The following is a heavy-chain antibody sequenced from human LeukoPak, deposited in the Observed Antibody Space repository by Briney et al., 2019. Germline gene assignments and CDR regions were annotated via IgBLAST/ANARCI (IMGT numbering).Heavy chain of an antibody. D-gene: IGHD3-10*01. J-gene: IGHJ5*02. CDR2: IYYSGST. V-gene: IGHV4-39*07. CDR1: GGSISSSSYY. Sequence: SETLSLTCTVSGGSISSSSYYWGWIRQPPGKGLEWIGSIYYSGSTYYNPSLKSRVTISVDTSKNQFSLKLSSVTAADTAVYYCARGRPYYGSGSYTRWFDPWGQGTLVTVSS. CDR3: ARGRPYYGSGSYTRWFDP.